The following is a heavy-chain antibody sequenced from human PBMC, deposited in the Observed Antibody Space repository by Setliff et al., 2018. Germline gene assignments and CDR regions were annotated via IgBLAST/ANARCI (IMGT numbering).Heavy chain of an antibody. CDR1: GYSFSNYD. CDR2: ISVYTGHT. CDR3: AKSQWDGLWFKELLSN. J-gene: IGHJ4*02. D-gene: IGHD3-10*01. Sequence: ASVKVSCKASGYSFSNYDIMWVRQAPGQGLEWMGWISVYTGHTKSAQKFQGRVTMTTDTSTSTAYMELRSLTSDDTAVYYCAKSQWDGLWFKELLSNWGQGTLVTVSS. V-gene: IGHV1-18*01.